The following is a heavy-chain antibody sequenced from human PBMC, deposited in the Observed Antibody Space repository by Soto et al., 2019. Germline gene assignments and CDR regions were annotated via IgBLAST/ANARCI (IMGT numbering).Heavy chain of an antibody. J-gene: IGHJ6*02. CDR3: VKGGYYDFWSGYPSYYYYGMDV. V-gene: IGHV3-64D*06. D-gene: IGHD3-3*01. Sequence: GGSLRLSCSASGSTFSSYAMHWVRQAPGKGLEYVSAISSNGGSTYYADSVKGRFTISRDNSKNTLYLQMSSLRAEDTAVYYCVKGGYYDFWSGYPSYYYYGMDVWGQGTTVTVSS. CDR2: ISSNGGST. CDR1: GSTFSSYA.